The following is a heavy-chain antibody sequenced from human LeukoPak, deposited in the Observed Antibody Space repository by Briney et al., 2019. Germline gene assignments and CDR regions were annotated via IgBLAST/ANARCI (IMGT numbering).Heavy chain of an antibody. CDR1: GGSISSYY. V-gene: IGHV4-59*01. CDR3: ARVVVVAAPPYYYYYYMDV. D-gene: IGHD2-15*01. Sequence: PSETLSLTCTVSGGSISSYYWSWIRQPPGKGLEWIGYIYYSGSTNYNPSLKSRVTISVDTSKNQFSLKLSSVTAVDTAVYYCARVVVVAAPPYYYYYYMDVWGKGTTVTVSS. J-gene: IGHJ6*03. CDR2: IYYSGST.